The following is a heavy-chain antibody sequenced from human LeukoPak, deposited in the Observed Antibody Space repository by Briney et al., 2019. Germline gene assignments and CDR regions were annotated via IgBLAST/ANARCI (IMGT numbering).Heavy chain of an antibody. Sequence: GGSLRLSCAASGFTFSSRDWMTWVRQAPGKGLEWVANIKQDGSEKYYVDSVKGRFTISRDNARNSLYLQMNSLRAGDTAIYYCARSSYMYYYSYCMDVWGKGTTVTVSS. V-gene: IGHV3-7*01. CDR3: ARSSYMYYYSYCMDV. D-gene: IGHD1-1*01. J-gene: IGHJ6*03. CDR1: GFTFSSRDW. CDR2: IKQDGSEK.